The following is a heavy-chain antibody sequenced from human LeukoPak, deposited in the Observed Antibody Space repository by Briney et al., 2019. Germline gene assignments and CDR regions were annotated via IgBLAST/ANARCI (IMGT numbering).Heavy chain of an antibody. CDR1: GGSISSGDYY. CDR2: IYYSGST. CDR3: ARGRGPVWFGENWFDP. J-gene: IGHJ5*02. Sequence: PSETLSLTCTVSGGSISSGDYYWSWIRQPPGKGLEWLGYIYYSGSTYFNPSLKSRVTISVDTSKNQFSLKLSSVTAADTAVYYCARGRGPVWFGENWFDPWGQGTLVTVSS. V-gene: IGHV4-30-4*01. D-gene: IGHD3-10*01.